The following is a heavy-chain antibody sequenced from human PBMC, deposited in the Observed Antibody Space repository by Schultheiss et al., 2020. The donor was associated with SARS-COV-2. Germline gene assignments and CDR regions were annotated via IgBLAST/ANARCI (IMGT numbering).Heavy chain of an antibody. D-gene: IGHD3-22*01. CDR1: GYTFTDYY. CDR3: ARALSSGSIRAFDY. V-gene: IGHV1-2*04. J-gene: IGHJ4*02. CDR2: INPNSGGT. Sequence: ASVKVSCKASGYTFTDYYMHWVRQAPGQGLEWMGWINPNSGGTNYAQKFQGWVTTTRDTSISTVYMELTRLRSDDTAVYYCARALSSGSIRAFDYWGQGTLVTVSS.